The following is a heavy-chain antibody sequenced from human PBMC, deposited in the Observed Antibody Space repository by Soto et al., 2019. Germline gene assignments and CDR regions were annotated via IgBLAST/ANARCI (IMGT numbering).Heavy chain of an antibody. CDR1: GFTFSNYA. CDR3: ARLSSSWYFDY. J-gene: IGHJ4*02. Sequence: EVQLLESGGGLVQPGGSLRLSCAASGFTFSNYAINWVRQAPGKGLEWVSVISGSGDSTYYADSVKGRFTISRDSSKNTLYLQMNSLRAEDTAVYYCARLSSSWYFDYWGQGTLVTVSS. CDR2: ISGSGDST. D-gene: IGHD6-13*01. V-gene: IGHV3-23*01.